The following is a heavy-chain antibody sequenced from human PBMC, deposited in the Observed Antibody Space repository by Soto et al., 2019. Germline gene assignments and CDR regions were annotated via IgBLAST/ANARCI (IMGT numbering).Heavy chain of an antibody. J-gene: IGHJ4*02. CDR1: GGSISSSSYY. V-gene: IGHV4-39*01. Sequence: QLQLQESGPGLVKPSETLSLTCTVSGGSISSSSYYWGWIRQPPGKGLEWIGSIYYSGSTYYNPSLKSRVYSSVDTSKNQCSLKLSCVTAADTAVYYCARLSYGYGSGSYLAYPYFDYWGQGTLVTVSS. CDR3: ARLSYGYGSGSYLAYPYFDY. CDR2: IYYSGST. D-gene: IGHD3-10*01.